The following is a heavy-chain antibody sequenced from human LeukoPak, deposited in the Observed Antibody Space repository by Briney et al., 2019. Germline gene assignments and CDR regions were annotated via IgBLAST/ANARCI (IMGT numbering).Heavy chain of an antibody. V-gene: IGHV3-64D*09. Sequence: GGSLRLSCSASGFTFSTYTMHWVRQAPGKGLEYVSTVSRNGGSTYYADSVKGRFTISRDNSKNTLYLQMSSLRTEDTAVYYCVKDLDLPTWYFDLWGRGTLVTASS. J-gene: IGHJ2*01. CDR2: VSRNGGST. CDR1: GFTFSTYT. CDR3: VKDLDLPTWYFDL.